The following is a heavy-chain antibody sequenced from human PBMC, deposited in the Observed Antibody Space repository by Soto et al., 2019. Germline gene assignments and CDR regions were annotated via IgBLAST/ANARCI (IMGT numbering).Heavy chain of an antibody. CDR1: GYTFTSYY. D-gene: IGHD1-26*01. Sequence: ASVKVSCKASGYTFTSYYMHWVRQAPGQGLEWMGIINPSGSTSYAQKFQGRVTMTRDTSTSKVYMELSSLRSEDTAVNYSDSDSGSYLNELDYWGQGTLVTVSS. CDR2: INPSGST. V-gene: IGHV1-46*03. CDR3: DSDSGSYLNELDY. J-gene: IGHJ4*02.